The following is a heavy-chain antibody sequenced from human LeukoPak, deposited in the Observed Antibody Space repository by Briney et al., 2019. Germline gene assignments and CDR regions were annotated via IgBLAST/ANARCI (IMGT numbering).Heavy chain of an antibody. Sequence: ASVKVSCKASGYIFRSYGITWVRQAPGQGLEWMGWISAYNGNTHYAQKFQGRVTMTTDTSTSTAYMELRSLRSDDTAVYYCARGGYDFWDGYYSRGELDFWGQGTLATVSS. V-gene: IGHV1-18*01. J-gene: IGHJ4*02. D-gene: IGHD3-3*01. CDR3: ARGGYDFWDGYYSRGELDF. CDR2: ISAYNGNT. CDR1: GYIFRSYG.